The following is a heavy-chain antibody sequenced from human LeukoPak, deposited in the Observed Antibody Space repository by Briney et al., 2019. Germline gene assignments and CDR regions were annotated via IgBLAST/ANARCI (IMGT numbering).Heavy chain of an antibody. Sequence: ASVKVSCKASGYTFTSYGISWVRQAPGQGREWMGWISAYNGNTNYAQKLQGRVTMTTDTSTSTAYMELRSLRSDDTAVYYCAFVGYCSGGSCYSYMDVWGKGTTVTVSS. J-gene: IGHJ6*03. CDR1: GYTFTSYG. CDR2: ISAYNGNT. V-gene: IGHV1-18*01. D-gene: IGHD2-15*01. CDR3: AFVGYCSGGSCYSYMDV.